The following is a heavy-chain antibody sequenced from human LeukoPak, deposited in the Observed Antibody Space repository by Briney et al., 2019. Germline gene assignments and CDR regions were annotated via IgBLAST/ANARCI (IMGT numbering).Heavy chain of an antibody. Sequence: PGGSLRLSCVASGLTVSSYSMNWVRQAPGKGLEWVSYISSSSSTIYYADSVKGRFTISRDNAKNSLDLQMNSLRDEDTAVYYCARARASGRSRFDYWGQGTLVTVSS. V-gene: IGHV3-48*02. D-gene: IGHD2-2*01. J-gene: IGHJ4*02. CDR3: ARARASGRSRFDY. CDR1: GLTVSSYS. CDR2: ISSSSSTI.